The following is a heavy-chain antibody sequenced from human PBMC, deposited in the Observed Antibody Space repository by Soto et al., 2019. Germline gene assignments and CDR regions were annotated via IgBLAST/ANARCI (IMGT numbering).Heavy chain of an antibody. J-gene: IGHJ4*02. Sequence: SVKVSCKASGGTFSSYTISWVRQAPGQGLEWMGRIIPILGIANYAQKFQGRVTITADKSTSTAYMELSSLRSEDTAVYCCAAYLVVLPAPGYWGQGPLVTVSS. D-gene: IGHD2-2*01. CDR2: IIPILGIA. CDR1: GGTFSSYT. V-gene: IGHV1-69*02. CDR3: AAYLVVLPAPGY.